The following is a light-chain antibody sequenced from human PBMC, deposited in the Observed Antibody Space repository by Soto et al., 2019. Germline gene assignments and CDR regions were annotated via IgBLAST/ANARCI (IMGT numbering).Light chain of an antibody. CDR1: SSNIGAGYD. J-gene: IGLJ1*01. CDR2: GNS. V-gene: IGLV1-40*01. CDR3: QSYDSSLSGYV. Sequence: QSVLTQPPSVSGAPGQRVTLSCTGSSSNIGAGYDVHWYQQLPGTAPKLLISGNSNRPSGVPDRFSGSKSGTSASLAITGLEAEDEADYYCQSYDSSLSGYVFVTGTKLTVL.